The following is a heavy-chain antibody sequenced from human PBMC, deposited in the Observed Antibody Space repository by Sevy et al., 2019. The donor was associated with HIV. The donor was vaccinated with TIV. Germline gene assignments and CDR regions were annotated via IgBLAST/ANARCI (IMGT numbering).Heavy chain of an antibody. V-gene: IGHV2-5*01. J-gene: IGHJ4*02. CDR2: IYWNDDK. CDR3: AHSPVGATVFDY. D-gene: IGHD1-26*01. CDR1: GFSLSTSGVG. Sequence: SGPTLVKPTQTLTLTCTFSGFSLSTSGVGVGWIRQPPGKALELLELIYWNDDKRYSPALKSRLTITKDTSKNQEVLTMTNMDPVDTATYYCAHSPVGATVFDYWGQGTLVTVSS.